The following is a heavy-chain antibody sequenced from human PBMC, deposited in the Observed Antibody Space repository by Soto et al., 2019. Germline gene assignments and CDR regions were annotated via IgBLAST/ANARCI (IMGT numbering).Heavy chain of an antibody. Sequence: ESGGGLIQPGGSLRLSCAASGFTVSSNYMSWVRQAPGKGLEWVSVIYSGGSTYYADSVKGRFTISRDNSKNTLYLQMNSRRAEDTAVYYCARDPMRYSSSWYCGRKWGYYGMDVWGQGTTVTVSS. D-gene: IGHD6-13*01. CDR2: IYSGGST. CDR3: ARDPMRYSSSWYCGRKWGYYGMDV. J-gene: IGHJ6*02. CDR1: GFTVSSNY. V-gene: IGHV3-53*01.